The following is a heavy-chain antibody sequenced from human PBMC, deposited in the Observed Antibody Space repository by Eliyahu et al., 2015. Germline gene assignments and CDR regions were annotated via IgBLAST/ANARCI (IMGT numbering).Heavy chain of an antibody. CDR1: GFXFXXHW. V-gene: IGHV3-74*01. D-gene: IGHD6-13*01. J-gene: IGHJ6*02. Sequence: EVRLVESGGGLVQPGGSLRVSCAASGFXFXXHWMHWXXQAPGKGLVGVSRISNDGSSTIYADSVKGRFTISRDNAKNTLYLQMNSLRAEDTAVYYCARGGRQLGWWYYGLDVWGQGTTVTVSS. CDR3: ARGGRQLGWWYYGLDV. CDR2: ISNDGSST.